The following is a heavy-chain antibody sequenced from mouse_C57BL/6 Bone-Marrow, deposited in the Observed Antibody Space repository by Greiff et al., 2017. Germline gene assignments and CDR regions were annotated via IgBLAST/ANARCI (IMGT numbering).Heavy chain of an antibody. J-gene: IGHJ4*01. CDR2: IYPGDGDT. Sequence: VQLQQSGAELVKPGASVKISCKASGYAFSSYWMNWVKQRPGKGLEWIGQIYPGDGDTNYNGKFKGKATLTADKSSSTAYMQLSSLTSEDSAVXFCARERTPYYAMDYWGQGTSVTVSS. CDR3: ARERTPYYAMDY. V-gene: IGHV1-80*01. CDR1: GYAFSSYW.